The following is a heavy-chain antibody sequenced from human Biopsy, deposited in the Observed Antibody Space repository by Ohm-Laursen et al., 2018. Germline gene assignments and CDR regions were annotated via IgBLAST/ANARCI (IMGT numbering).Heavy chain of an antibody. CDR2: ITQSEST. CDR1: GGSFNGYF. CDR3: ARVPLPGIGAAYQGRFLYGMDV. D-gene: IGHD6-13*01. Sequence: PSETLSLTCTVYGGSFNGYFWSWIRQPPGKGLEWIGDITQSESTNYSPSLKSRVTISVDTAKKQFSLSLRSVTAADTAVYYCARVPLPGIGAAYQGRFLYGMDVWGQGTTVSVSS. V-gene: IGHV4-34*01. J-gene: IGHJ6*02.